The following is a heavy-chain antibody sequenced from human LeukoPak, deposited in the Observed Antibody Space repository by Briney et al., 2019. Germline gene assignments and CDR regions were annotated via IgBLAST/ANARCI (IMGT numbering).Heavy chain of an antibody. D-gene: IGHD3-3*01. CDR1: GFTFSSYW. Sequence: GGSLRLSCAASGFTFSSYWMSWVRQAPGKGLEWVANIKQDGSEKYSVDSVKGRFTISRDNVKNSLYMQMNSLRAEDTAVYYCARRSDVDAFDIWGQGTMVTVS. J-gene: IGHJ3*02. V-gene: IGHV3-7*01. CDR3: ARRSDVDAFDI. CDR2: IKQDGSEK.